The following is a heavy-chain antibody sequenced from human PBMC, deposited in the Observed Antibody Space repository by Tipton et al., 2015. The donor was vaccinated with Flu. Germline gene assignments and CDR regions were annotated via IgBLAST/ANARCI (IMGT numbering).Heavy chain of an antibody. Sequence: SLRLSCAASGFTFSSYGMHWVRQAPGKGLEWVAVISYDGSNKYYADSVKGRFTISRDKSKNTLYLQMNSLRAEDTAVYYCAKDSSDYGDYVNDYWGQGTLVTVSS. D-gene: IGHD4-17*01. CDR2: ISYDGSNK. V-gene: IGHV3-30*18. CDR1: GFTFSSYG. CDR3: AKDSSDYGDYVNDY. J-gene: IGHJ4*02.